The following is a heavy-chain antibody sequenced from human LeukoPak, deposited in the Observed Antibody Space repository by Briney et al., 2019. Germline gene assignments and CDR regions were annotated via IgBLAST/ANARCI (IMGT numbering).Heavy chain of an antibody. J-gene: IGHJ3*02. Sequence: KPSETLSLTCTVSGGSISNWYWSWFRQPAGKGLEWIRRIYTSGSTIYNPSLKSRVTMSVDTSTNQISLRLTSVTAADTAMYYCARKLASSTLKAGAFDIWGQGTMVTVSS. CDR1: GGSISNWY. CDR2: IYTSGST. D-gene: IGHD2-2*01. V-gene: IGHV4-4*07. CDR3: ARKLASSTLKAGAFDI.